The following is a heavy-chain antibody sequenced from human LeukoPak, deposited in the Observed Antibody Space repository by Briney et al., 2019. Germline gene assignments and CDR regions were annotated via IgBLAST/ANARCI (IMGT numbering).Heavy chain of an antibody. CDR3: VRDAKQYYDILTGYYNDAFDI. D-gene: IGHD3-9*01. Sequence: GGSLRLSCAASGFTFSSYSMNWVRQAPGKGLEWVSSISSGSSYIYYADSVKGRFTVSRDNAKHSLYLQMNSLRAEDTAVYYCVRDAKQYYDILTGYYNDAFDIWGQGTMVTVSS. J-gene: IGHJ3*02. V-gene: IGHV3-21*01. CDR1: GFTFSSYS. CDR2: ISSGSSYI.